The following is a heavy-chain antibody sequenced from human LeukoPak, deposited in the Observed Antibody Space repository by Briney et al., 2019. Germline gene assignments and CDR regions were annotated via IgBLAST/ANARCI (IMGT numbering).Heavy chain of an antibody. Sequence: SETLSLTCAVYGGSFSGYYWSWIRQPPGKGLEWIGEINHSGSTNYNPSLKSRVTISVDTSKNQFSLKLSSVTAADTAVYYCARGDDSSGYDAFDIWGQGTMVTVSS. V-gene: IGHV4-34*01. CDR1: GGSFSGYY. J-gene: IGHJ3*02. CDR2: INHSGST. CDR3: ARGDDSSGYDAFDI. D-gene: IGHD3-22*01.